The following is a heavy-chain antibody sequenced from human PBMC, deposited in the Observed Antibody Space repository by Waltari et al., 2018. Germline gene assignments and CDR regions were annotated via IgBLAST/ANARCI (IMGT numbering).Heavy chain of an antibody. CDR3: ARWASAWRAFEI. CDR1: GVSLSNNF. V-gene: IGHV4-59*08. CDR2: IYYTGST. J-gene: IGHJ3*02. Sequence: QVQLQESGPGLVKSSETLSITCGVSGVSLSNNFWNWIRQPPGNPLEWIGYIYYTGSTKYNPSLKSRVTMSLDTSKNEVSLRLTSVIATDTAVYYCARWASAWRAFEIWGQGTTVTVSS. D-gene: IGHD3-16*01.